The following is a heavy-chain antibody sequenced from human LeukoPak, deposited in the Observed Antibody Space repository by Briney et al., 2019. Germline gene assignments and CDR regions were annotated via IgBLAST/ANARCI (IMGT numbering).Heavy chain of an antibody. Sequence: PGGSLRLSCAVSGFTFSSYWMHWVRQVPGEGLVWVSRIESDGSSTSYAESVKGRFTISRDNAKNMVNLQMNSLRAEDTAMYYCARGTSWGGDYFDYWGQGTLVNVSS. D-gene: IGHD3-16*01. CDR2: IESDGSST. CDR1: GFTFSSYW. CDR3: ARGTSWGGDYFDY. V-gene: IGHV3-74*01. J-gene: IGHJ4*02.